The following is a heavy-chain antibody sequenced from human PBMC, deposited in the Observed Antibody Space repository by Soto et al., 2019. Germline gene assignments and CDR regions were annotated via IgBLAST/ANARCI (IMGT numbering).Heavy chain of an antibody. CDR2: IYSGGST. Sequence: GGSLRLSCAASGFTVSSNYMSWVRQAPGKGLEWVSVIYSGGSTYYADSVKGRFTISRDNSKNTLYLQMNSLGAEDTAVYYCARDRASGNEGILFDYWGQGTLVTVSS. J-gene: IGHJ4*02. CDR1: GFTVSSNY. D-gene: IGHD5-12*01. V-gene: IGHV3-66*01. CDR3: ARDRASGNEGILFDY.